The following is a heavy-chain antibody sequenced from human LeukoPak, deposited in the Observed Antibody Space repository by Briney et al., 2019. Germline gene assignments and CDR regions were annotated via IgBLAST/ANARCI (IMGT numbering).Heavy chain of an antibody. CDR1: GFIVNSNY. CDR3: AREWEVLDY. J-gene: IGHJ4*01. CDR2: IYSDGNA. V-gene: IGHV3-53*01. Sequence: GGSLRLSCAASGFIVNSNYMSWVRQAPGKGLEWVSIIYSDGNAFYTDSVRGRFTVSRDNSKNTLDLQMNSLRVEDTAVYYCAREWEVLDYWGHGTLVTVPS. D-gene: IGHD1-26*01.